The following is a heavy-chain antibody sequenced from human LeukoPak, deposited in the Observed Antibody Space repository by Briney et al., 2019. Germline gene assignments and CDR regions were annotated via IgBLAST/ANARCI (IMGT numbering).Heavy chain of an antibody. CDR2: ISRDGATT. CDR3: VRLLDIDY. J-gene: IGHJ4*02. CDR1: GFTFRNYW. D-gene: IGHD1-1*01. V-gene: IGHV3-74*01. Sequence: GGSLRLSCAASGFTFRNYWMQWVRQAPGKGLVWVSRISRDGATTHYAGSVKGRFTISRDNAKNMVYLQMDSLSAEDTAVYYCVRLLDIDYWGQGTLVTVSS.